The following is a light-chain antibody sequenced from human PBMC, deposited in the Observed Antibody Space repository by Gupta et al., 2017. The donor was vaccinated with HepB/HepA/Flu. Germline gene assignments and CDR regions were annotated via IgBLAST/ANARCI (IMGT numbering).Light chain of an antibody. Sequence: QSGLTQPASVSASPGQSITISCTGTSSDIGSFNSVCWYQQYPGRATKLLIDEVTNRPSGVSHRFSCYKTGNSAYLNISGLQAEDEALYYCASFRSGYTLGIFGGGTELTVL. J-gene: IGLJ2*01. CDR3: ASFRSGYTLGI. CDR2: EVT. V-gene: IGLV2-14*03. CDR1: SSDIGSFNS.